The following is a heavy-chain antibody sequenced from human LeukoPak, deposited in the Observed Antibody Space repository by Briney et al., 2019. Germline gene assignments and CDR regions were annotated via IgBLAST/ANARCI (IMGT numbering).Heavy chain of an antibody. CDR3: ARQLVYFDHPPDY. Sequence: SETLSLTCTVSGGSVSSGSYYWSWIRQPPGKGLEWIGYIYCSGSTNYNPSLKSRVTISVDTSKNQFSLKLSSVTAADTAVYYCARQLVYFDHPPDYWGQGTLVTVSS. V-gene: IGHV4-61*01. J-gene: IGHJ4*02. CDR1: GGSVSSGSYY. CDR2: IYCSGST. D-gene: IGHD3-9*01.